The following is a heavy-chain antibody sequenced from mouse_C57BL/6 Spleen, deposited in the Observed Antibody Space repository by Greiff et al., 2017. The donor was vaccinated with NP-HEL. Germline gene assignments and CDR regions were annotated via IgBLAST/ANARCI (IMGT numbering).Heavy chain of an antibody. D-gene: IGHD2-2*01. CDR3: ARNGYYDAMDY. V-gene: IGHV1-4*01. J-gene: IGHJ4*01. CDR2: INPSSGYT. CDR1: GYTFTSYT. Sequence: VKLMESGAELARPGASVKMSCKASGYTFTSYTMHWVKQRPGQGLEWIGYINPSSGYTKYNQKFKDKATLTADKSSSTAYMQLSSLTSEDSAVYYCARNGYYDAMDYWGQGTSVTVSS.